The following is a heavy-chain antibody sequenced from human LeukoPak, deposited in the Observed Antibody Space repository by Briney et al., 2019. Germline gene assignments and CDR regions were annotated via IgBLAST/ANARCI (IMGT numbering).Heavy chain of an antibody. CDR3: ARDLEGGSEFSVDY. CDR2: IKSDGSNT. J-gene: IGHJ4*02. CDR1: GFTFSSYW. Sequence: PGGSLRLSCVASGFTFSSYWMHWVRQAPGKGLVWVSRIKSDGSNTSYADSVKGRFTISRDNSKNTLYLQMNSLRAEDTAVYYCARDLEGGSEFSVDYWGQGTLVTVSS. D-gene: IGHD5-12*01. V-gene: IGHV3-74*01.